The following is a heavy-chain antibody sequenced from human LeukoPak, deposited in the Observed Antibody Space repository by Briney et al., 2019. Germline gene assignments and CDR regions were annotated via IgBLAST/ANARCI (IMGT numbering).Heavy chain of an antibody. D-gene: IGHD3-22*01. CDR2: TYYRSKWYN. CDR3: ARVGDYYDSSGYYHFFDY. V-gene: IGHV6-1*01. CDR1: GDSVSSNSAA. J-gene: IGHJ4*02. Sequence: SQTLSLTCAISGDSVSSNSAAWNWIRQSPSRGLEWLGRTYYRSKWYNDYAVSVESRITINPDTSKNQFSLQLNSVTPEDTAVYYRARVGDYYDSSGYYHFFDYWGQGTLVTVSS.